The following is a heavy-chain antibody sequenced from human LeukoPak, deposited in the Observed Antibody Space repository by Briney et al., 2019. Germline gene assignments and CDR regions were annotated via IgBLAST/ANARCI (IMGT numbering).Heavy chain of an antibody. CDR1: GFTFDDYG. J-gene: IGHJ6*03. CDR3: ARSHYDFWSGYYSFGYYYYYYYMDV. V-gene: IGHV3-20*04. CDR2: INWNGGST. D-gene: IGHD3-3*01. Sequence: GGSLRLSCAASGFTFDDYGMRWVRQAPGKGLEWVSGINWNGGSTGYADSVKGRFTISRDNAKNSLYLQMNSLRAEDTALYYCARSHYDFWSGYYSFGYYYYYYYMDVWGKGTTVTVSS.